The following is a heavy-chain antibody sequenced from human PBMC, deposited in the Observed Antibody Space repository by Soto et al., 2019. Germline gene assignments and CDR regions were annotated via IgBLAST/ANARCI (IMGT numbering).Heavy chain of an antibody. CDR3: AKDRLAGNFDY. Sequence: GGSLRLSCAASGFTFSSYSMNWVRQAPGKGLEWVATISATGGSTYYADSVKGWFTISRDNSKNTLYLQINGLSVEDTAVYYCAKDRLAGNFDYWGQGTQVTVSS. J-gene: IGHJ4*02. V-gene: IGHV3-23*01. CDR1: GFTFSSYS. CDR2: ISATGGST.